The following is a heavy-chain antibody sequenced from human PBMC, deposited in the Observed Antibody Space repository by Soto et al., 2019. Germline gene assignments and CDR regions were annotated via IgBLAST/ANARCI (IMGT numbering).Heavy chain of an antibody. D-gene: IGHD2-15*01. J-gene: IGHJ6*02. CDR3: ARVGRGGGNDYYYGMDV. CDR1: GYTFTSYG. V-gene: IGHV1-18*01. CDR2: ISAYNGNT. Sequence: ASVKVSCKASGYTFTSYGISWVRQAPGQGLEWMGWISAYNGNTNYAQKLQGRVTMTTDTSTSTAYMELRSLRSDDTAVYYCARVGRGGGNDYYYGMDVWGQGTTVTVSS.